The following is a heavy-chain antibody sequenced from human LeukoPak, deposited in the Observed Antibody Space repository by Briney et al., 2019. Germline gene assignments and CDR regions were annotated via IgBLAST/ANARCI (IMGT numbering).Heavy chain of an antibody. CDR1: GGSISNYY. J-gene: IGHJ6*03. CDR2: IYYSGST. D-gene: IGHD3-10*01. CDR3: ARHFYYYGSGILNYMDV. V-gene: IGHV4-39*01. Sequence: SETLSLTCTVSGGSISNYYWGWIRQPPGEGLEWIGSIYYSGSTYYNPSLKSRVTISVDTSKNQFSLELSSVTAADTAVYYCARHFYYYGSGILNYMDVWGKGTTVTISS.